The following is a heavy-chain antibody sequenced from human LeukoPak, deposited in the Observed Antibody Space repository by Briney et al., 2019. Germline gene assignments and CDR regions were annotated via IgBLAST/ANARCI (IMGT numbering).Heavy chain of an antibody. J-gene: IGHJ4*02. V-gene: IGHV3-21*01. Sequence: PGGSLRLSCAVSGFTFSSYSMSWVRQAPGKGLEWVSSINSSGTYKYYADSVKGRFTISRDNAKNSLYLQMNGLRAEDTAVYYCAKGKDSVAGGTNDYWGQGTLVTVSS. CDR2: INSSGTYK. D-gene: IGHD6-19*01. CDR3: AKGKDSVAGGTNDY. CDR1: GFTFSSYS.